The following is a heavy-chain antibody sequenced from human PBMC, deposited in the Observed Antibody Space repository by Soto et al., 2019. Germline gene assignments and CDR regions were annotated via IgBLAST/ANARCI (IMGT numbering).Heavy chain of an antibody. J-gene: IGHJ5*02. Sequence: EEQLLESGGGLVQPGGSLRLSCAPSGFVFRAYGMSWVRQAPGKGLEWVSAITSSGGATYYADSVKGRFTISRDNSKNTLDLQMNSLRAEDSAVYYCVKGGFGSGLYNWFDPWGQGPRVTVSS. D-gene: IGHD3-10*01. CDR3: VKGGFGSGLYNWFDP. V-gene: IGHV3-23*01. CDR2: ITSSGGAT. CDR1: GFVFRAYG.